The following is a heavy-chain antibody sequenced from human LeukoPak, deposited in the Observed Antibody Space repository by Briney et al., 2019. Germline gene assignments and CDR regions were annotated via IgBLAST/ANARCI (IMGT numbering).Heavy chain of an antibody. CDR1: GFTFTNHA. Sequence: GGSLRLSCAASGFTFTNHAMSWVRQAPGKGLEWVSAISGIGGSTYYADSVKGRFTISKDNSKNTLYLQMNSLRAEDTAIYYCAKAHDFWSGYYGSGWFDPWGQGTLVTVSS. D-gene: IGHD3-3*01. CDR3: AKAHDFWSGYYGSGWFDP. V-gene: IGHV3-23*01. J-gene: IGHJ5*02. CDR2: ISGIGGST.